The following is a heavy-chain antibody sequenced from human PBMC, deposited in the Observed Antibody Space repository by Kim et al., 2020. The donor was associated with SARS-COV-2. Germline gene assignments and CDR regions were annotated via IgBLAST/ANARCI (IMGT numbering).Heavy chain of an antibody. D-gene: IGHD1-26*01. CDR1: GGSISSYY. V-gene: IGHV4-4*07. Sequence: SETLSLTCTVSGGSISSYYWSWIRQPAGKGLEWIGRIYTSGSTNYNPSLKSRVTMSVDTSKNQFSLKLSSVTAADTAVYYCARDWDFLVGATHFDYWGQGTLVTVSS. CDR2: IYTSGST. J-gene: IGHJ4*02. CDR3: ARDWDFLVGATHFDY.